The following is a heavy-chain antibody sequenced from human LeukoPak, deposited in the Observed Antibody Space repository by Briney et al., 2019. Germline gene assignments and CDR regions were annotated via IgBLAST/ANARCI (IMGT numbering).Heavy chain of an antibody. Sequence: GGSLRLSCVASGFIFSDHYMDWVRQAPGKGLEWVGRIKSKTDGGTTDYAAPVKGRFTISRDDSKNTLYLQMNSLRAEDTAVYYCAKEGLDWLLPCDYWGQGTLVTVSS. V-gene: IGHV3-15*01. D-gene: IGHD3-9*01. CDR2: IKSKTDGGTT. J-gene: IGHJ4*02. CDR1: GFIFSDHY. CDR3: AKEGLDWLLPCDY.